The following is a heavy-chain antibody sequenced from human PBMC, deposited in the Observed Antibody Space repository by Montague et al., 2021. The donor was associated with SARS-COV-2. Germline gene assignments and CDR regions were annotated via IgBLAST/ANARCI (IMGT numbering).Heavy chain of an antibody. V-gene: IGHV4-39*01. CDR3: RGGHIGFFYYDY. CDR1: GGSISSSNSY. Sequence: SETLSITCTVSGGSISSSNSYWGWIRQPPGKGLERIGTTYSNGRPDYSLSLRRRVTIFVDTSKNQLYLKMTAVTAADTDLYYCRGGHIGFFYYDYWGQGALVTISS. J-gene: IGHJ4*02. D-gene: IGHD2-21*01. CDR2: TYSNGRP.